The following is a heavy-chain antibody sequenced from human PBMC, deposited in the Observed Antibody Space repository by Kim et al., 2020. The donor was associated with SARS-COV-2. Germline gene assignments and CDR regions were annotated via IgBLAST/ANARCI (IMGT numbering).Heavy chain of an antibody. CDR1: GFILATAW. V-gene: IGHV3-15*01. J-gene: IGHJ4*02. CDR3: TTYTTNWPNY. Sequence: GGSLRLSCTTSGFILATAWMTWGRQAPGKGLEWVGRIKSKNDGGTIHYAAPVKGRFTISRDDSRNTVYLQMDSLKAEDTAVYYCTTYTTNWPNYWGLGTLVTVSA. D-gene: IGHD1-1*01. CDR2: IKSKNDGGTI.